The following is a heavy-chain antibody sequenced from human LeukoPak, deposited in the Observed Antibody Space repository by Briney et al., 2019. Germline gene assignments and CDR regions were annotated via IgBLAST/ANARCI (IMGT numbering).Heavy chain of an antibody. D-gene: IGHD3-3*01. J-gene: IGHJ4*02. CDR3: ARDSPPGGLRFLELFPHVSFYEY. CDR1: GYTFSGYY. V-gene: IGHV1-2*02. Sequence: GASVKVSCKASGYTFSGYYIHWVRQAPGQGLEWMGWIDPTSGGTNYAQKFKGRLTMTRDTSISTVYMELSSLRSDDTAVYYCARDSPPGGLRFLELFPHVSFYEYWGQGILVTVSS. CDR2: IDPTSGGT.